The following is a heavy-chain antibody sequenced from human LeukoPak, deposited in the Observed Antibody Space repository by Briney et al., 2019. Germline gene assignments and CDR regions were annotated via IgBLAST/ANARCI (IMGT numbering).Heavy chain of an antibody. V-gene: IGHV1-2*02. CDR2: INPNSGGT. CDR3: ARQDYYYYGMDV. Sequence: ASVKVSCKASGYTFTGYYMHWVRQAPGQGLEWMGWINPNSGGTNYAQKFQGRVTMTRDTSISTAYMELSRLRSDDTAVYYCARQDYYYYGMDVWGQGTTVTVSS. J-gene: IGHJ6*02. CDR1: GYTFTGYY.